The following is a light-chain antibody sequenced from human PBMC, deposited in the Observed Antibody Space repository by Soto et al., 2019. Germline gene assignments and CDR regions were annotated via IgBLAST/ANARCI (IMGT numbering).Light chain of an antibody. V-gene: IGLV2-8*01. J-gene: IGLJ1*01. CDR2: DVS. CDR3: SSYAGSNTFV. CDR1: SGDIGGYNY. Sequence: QSALTQPPSASGSPGQSVTISCTGASGDIGGYNYVSWYQQHPGKVPKLMIYDVSKRPSGVPDRFSASKSGNTASLTVSGLQHEDEADYYCSSYAGSNTFVFGTGTKLTVL.